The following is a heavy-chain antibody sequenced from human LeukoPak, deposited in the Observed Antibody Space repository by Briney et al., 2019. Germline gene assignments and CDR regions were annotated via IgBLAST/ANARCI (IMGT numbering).Heavy chain of an antibody. CDR2: ISSNGGST. J-gene: IGHJ4*02. V-gene: IGHV3-64D*06. D-gene: IGHD2-2*01. CDR3: VKDALRYCSSTSCYADY. CDR1: GFTFSSYA. Sequence: GGSLGLSCSASGFTFSSYAMHWVRQAPGKGLEYVSAISSNGGSTYYADSVKGRFTISRDNSKNTLYLQMSSLRAEDTAVYYCVKDALRYCSSTSCYADYWGQGTLVTVSS.